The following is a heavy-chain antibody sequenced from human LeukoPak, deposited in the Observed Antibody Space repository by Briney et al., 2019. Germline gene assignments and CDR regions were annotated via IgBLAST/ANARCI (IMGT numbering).Heavy chain of an antibody. CDR1: GFSNTDYG. CDR2: IDWSGQAS. J-gene: IGHJ4*02. CDR3: ARDLSATWYSLAF. D-gene: IGHD2-15*01. Sequence: TGGSLRLSCVVAGFSNTDYGMRWVRQVPGKGLEWLSGIDWSGQASEYADSVKGRFIISRDNAENSLYLQMNSLRPEDTGLYYCARDLSATWYSLAFWGQGTVVIVSS. V-gene: IGHV3-20*04.